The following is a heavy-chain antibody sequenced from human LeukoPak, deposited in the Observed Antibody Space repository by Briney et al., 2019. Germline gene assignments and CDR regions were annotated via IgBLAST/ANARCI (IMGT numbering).Heavy chain of an antibody. CDR2: ISGSGGST. CDR1: GFTFSSYA. CDR3: AKDRVAAAGTAANY. J-gene: IGHJ4*02. D-gene: IGHD6-13*01. V-gene: IGHV3-23*01. Sequence: PGGSLGLSCAASGFTFSSYAMSWVRQAPGKGLEWVSAISGSGGSTYYADSVKGRFTISRDNSKNTLYLQMNSLRAEDTAVYYCAKDRVAAAGTAANYWGQGTLVTVSS.